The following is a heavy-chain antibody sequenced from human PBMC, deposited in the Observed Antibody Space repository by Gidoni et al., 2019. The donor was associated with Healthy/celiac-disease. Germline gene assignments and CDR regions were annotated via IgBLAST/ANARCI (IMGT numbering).Heavy chain of an antibody. CDR1: GGSISSGSYY. V-gene: IGHV4-61*02. CDR3: ARAQLTNGGEGVDV. D-gene: IGHD7-27*01. J-gene: IGHJ6*02. CDR2: IYTSGST. Sequence: QVQLQESGPGLVKPSQTLSLTCTVSGGSISSGSYYWSWIRQPAGKGLEWIGRIYTSGSTNYNPSLKSRVTMSVDTSKNQFSLKLSSVTAADTAVYYCARAQLTNGGEGVDVWGQGTTVTVSS.